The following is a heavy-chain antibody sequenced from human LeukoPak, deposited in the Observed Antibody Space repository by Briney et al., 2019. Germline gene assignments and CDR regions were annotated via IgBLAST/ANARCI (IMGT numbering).Heavy chain of an antibody. CDR2: INPNSGGT. V-gene: IGHV1-2*02. CDR1: GYTFTGYY. Sequence: ASVKVSCKASGYTFTGYYMHWVRQAPGQGLEWMGWINPNSGGTNYAQKFQGRVTMTRDTSISTAYMELSSLRYDDTAVYYCAREYGVAAAFGAFDIWGQGTMVTVSS. D-gene: IGHD6-13*01. CDR3: AREYGVAAAFGAFDI. J-gene: IGHJ3*02.